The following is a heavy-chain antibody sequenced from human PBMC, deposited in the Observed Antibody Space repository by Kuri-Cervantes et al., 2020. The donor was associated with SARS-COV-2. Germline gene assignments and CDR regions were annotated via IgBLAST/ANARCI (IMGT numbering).Heavy chain of an antibody. CDR1: GGSISSYY. D-gene: IGHD3-10*01. V-gene: IGHV4-34*01. CDR2: INHSGST. J-gene: IGHJ6*02. Sequence: SETLSLTCTVPGGSISSYYWSWIRQPPGKGLEWIGEINHSGSTNYNPSLKSRVTISVDTSKNQFSLKLSSVTAADTAVYYCAGKVRGVKYYYYGMDVWGQGTTVTVSS. CDR3: AGKVRGVKYYYYGMDV.